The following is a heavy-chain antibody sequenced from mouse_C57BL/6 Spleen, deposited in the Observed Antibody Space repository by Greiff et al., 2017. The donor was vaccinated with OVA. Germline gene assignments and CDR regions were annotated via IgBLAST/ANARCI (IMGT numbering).Heavy chain of an antibody. Sequence: EVQRVESGGGLVKPGGSLKLSCAASGFTFSSYAMSWVRQTPEKRLEWVATISDGGSYTYYPDNVKGRFTISRDNAKNNLYLQMSHLKSEDTAMYYCARDSSGTDWGQGTSVTVSS. CDR1: GFTFSSYA. V-gene: IGHV5-4*01. CDR3: ARDSSGTD. D-gene: IGHD3-2*02. J-gene: IGHJ4*01. CDR2: ISDGGSYT.